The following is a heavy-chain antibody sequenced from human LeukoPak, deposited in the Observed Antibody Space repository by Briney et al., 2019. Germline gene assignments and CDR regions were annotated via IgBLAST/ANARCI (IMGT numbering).Heavy chain of an antibody. CDR2: IKQDGSET. CDR3: ARAGGARSSWSY. V-gene: IGHV3-7*01. CDR1: GFTFSSYW. J-gene: IGHJ4*02. Sequence: GGSLRLSCAASGFTFSSYWMNWVRQAPGKGLEWMANIKQDGSETYYVDSVKGRFTISRDNAKNSLNLQMNSLRVEDTAVYYCARAGGARSSWSYWGQGTLVTVSS. D-gene: IGHD6-13*01.